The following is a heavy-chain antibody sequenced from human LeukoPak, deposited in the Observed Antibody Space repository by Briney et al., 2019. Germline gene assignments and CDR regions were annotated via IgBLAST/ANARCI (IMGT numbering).Heavy chain of an antibody. CDR2: ITFDGSHK. Sequence: GGSLRLSCAASGFTFGNHGMHWVRQAPGKGLEWVALITFDGSHKYYADSVKGRFTISRDNSKSTVYLQMNSLRAEDTAVYYCARDLVVTSAYWGQGTLVTVSS. V-gene: IGHV3-30*02. J-gene: IGHJ4*02. D-gene: IGHD2-2*01. CDR3: ARDLVVTSAY. CDR1: GFTFGNHG.